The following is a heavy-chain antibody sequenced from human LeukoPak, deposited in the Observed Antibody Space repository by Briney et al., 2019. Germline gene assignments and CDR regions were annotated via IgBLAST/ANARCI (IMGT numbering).Heavy chain of an antibody. J-gene: IGHJ4*02. CDR2: IIPIFGTA. V-gene: IGHV1-69*13. D-gene: IGHD2-2*02. CDR3: SVKVVPAAIGAAFDY. CDR1: GGTFSSYA. Sequence: GASVKVSCKASGGTFSSYAISRVRQAPGQGLEWMGGIIPIFGTANYAQKFQGRVTITADESTSTAYMELSSLRSEDTAVYFCSVKVVPAAIGAAFDYWGQGTLVTVSS.